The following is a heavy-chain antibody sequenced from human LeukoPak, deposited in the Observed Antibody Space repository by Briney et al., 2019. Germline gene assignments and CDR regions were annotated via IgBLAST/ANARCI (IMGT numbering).Heavy chain of an antibody. CDR3: ARVGTYGSGSYLSWLDY. CDR1: GGSISSYY. V-gene: IGHV4-59*01. D-gene: IGHD3-10*01. Sequence: PSETLSLTCTVSGGSISSYYWGWIRQPPGKGPVWIGYIYYSGSTNYNPSLKSRVTISVDTSKNQFSLKLSSVTAADTAVYYCARVGTYGSGSYLSWLDYWGQGTLVTVSS. J-gene: IGHJ4*02. CDR2: IYYSGST.